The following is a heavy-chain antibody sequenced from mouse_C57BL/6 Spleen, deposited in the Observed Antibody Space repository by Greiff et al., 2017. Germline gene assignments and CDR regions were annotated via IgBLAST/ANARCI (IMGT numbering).Heavy chain of an antibody. CDR3: ASSLLFDY. CDR1: GFTFSDYG. Sequence: EVQLVESGGGLVKPGGSLKLSCAASGFTFSDYGMHWVRQAPEKGLEWVAYISSGSSTIYYADTVKGRFTISRDKATNTLFLQMTSLRSEDTAMYYCASSLLFDYWGQGTTLTVSS. D-gene: IGHD6-1*01. CDR2: ISSGSSTI. J-gene: IGHJ2*01. V-gene: IGHV5-17*01.